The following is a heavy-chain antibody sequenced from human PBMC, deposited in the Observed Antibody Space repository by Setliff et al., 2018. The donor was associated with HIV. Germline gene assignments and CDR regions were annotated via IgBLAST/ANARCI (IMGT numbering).Heavy chain of an antibody. J-gene: IGHJ4*01. CDR2: IFHSGTT. V-gene: IGHV4-39*07. Sequence: PSETLSLTCDVSGDSISSTSYFWGWMRQPPGKGLEWIGNIFHSGTTYYNPSLRSRITISVDTSKNQFFLNMTSVTAADTAVYYCVRAPPGIQLLASTNGPYYFDYWGHGTLVTV. D-gene: IGHD1-1*01. CDR3: VRAPPGIQLLASTNGPYYFDY. CDR1: GDSISSTSYF.